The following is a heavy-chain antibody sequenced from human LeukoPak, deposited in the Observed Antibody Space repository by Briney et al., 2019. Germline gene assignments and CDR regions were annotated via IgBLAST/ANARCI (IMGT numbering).Heavy chain of an antibody. CDR1: GGSVISGSSY. J-gene: IGHJ6*02. Sequence: KTSETLSLTCTVSGGSVISGSSYWGWIRQPPGKGLEWIGNIYYSGSTYYNPSLQSRVTISVDTSQNQFSLTLSSVTAADTAVYYCARAHSIASYYYGVDVWGQGTTVTVSS. D-gene: IGHD6-13*01. CDR2: IYYSGST. CDR3: ARAHSIASYYYGVDV. V-gene: IGHV4-39*07.